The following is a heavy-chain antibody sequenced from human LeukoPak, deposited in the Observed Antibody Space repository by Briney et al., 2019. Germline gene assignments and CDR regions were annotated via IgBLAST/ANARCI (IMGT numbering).Heavy chain of an antibody. CDR1: GFTFSSYA. CDR3: AKDRSTYSYGYADFDY. J-gene: IGHJ4*02. CDR2: IRYDESNK. D-gene: IGHD5-18*01. Sequence: GGSLRLSCAASGFTFSSYAMSWVHQAPGKGLEWVAFIRYDESNKYYADSVKGRFTISRDNSRNTLYLQMNSLRAEDTAVYYCAKDRSTYSYGYADFDYWGQGTLVTVSS. V-gene: IGHV3-30*02.